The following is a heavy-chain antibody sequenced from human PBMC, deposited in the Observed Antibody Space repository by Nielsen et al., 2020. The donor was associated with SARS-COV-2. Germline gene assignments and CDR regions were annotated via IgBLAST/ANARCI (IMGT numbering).Heavy chain of an antibody. V-gene: IGHV3-7*01. CDR2: IKPDGSEK. J-gene: IGHJ3*01. CDR1: GFIFSSLW. Sequence: GGSLRLSCAASGFIFSSLWMSWVRQVPGKGLEWVADIKPDGSEKFYVDSVKGRFTISRDNAKNSMSLQMNSLRVEDTAVYYCARDWSRAFDVWGQGTMVTVSS. CDR3: ARDWSRAFDV.